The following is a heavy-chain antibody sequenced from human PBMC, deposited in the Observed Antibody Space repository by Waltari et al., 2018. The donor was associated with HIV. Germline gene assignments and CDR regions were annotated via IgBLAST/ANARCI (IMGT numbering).Heavy chain of an antibody. Sequence: EVQLLESGGGLVQPGGSLRLSCAASGFTFSSYAMSWVRQAPGTGLEWVSAISGSGGSTYYADSVKGRFTISRDNSKNTLYLQMNSLRAEDTAVYYCAKDPTHGPQDYYYYGMDVWGQGTTVTVSS. CDR2: ISGSGGST. J-gene: IGHJ6*02. CDR1: GFTFSSYA. V-gene: IGHV3-23*01. CDR3: AKDPTHGPQDYYYYGMDV.